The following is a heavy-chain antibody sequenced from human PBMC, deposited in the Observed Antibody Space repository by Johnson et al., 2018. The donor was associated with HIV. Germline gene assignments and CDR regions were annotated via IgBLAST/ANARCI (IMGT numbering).Heavy chain of an antibody. CDR2: IRYDGSEK. Sequence: VQLVESGGGVVQPGRSLRLSCAASGFTFSSYAMHWVRQAPGKGLEWVAFIRYDGSEKYYVDSVTGRFTISRDNAKNSLYLQMNSLRAEDTAVYYCARGGYCRGGSCYPYDAFDIWGQGTMVNVSS. V-gene: IGHV3-33*08. D-gene: IGHD2-15*01. J-gene: IGHJ3*02. CDR3: ARGGYCRGGSCYPYDAFDI. CDR1: GFTFSSYA.